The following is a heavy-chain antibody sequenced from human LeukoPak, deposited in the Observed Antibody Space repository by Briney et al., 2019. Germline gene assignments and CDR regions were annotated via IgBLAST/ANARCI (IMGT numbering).Heavy chain of an antibody. CDR2: SGST. V-gene: IGHV4-4*07. Sequence: SETLSLTCTVSGGSISSYYWSWIRQPAGKGLEWIGRSGSTNYNPSLKSRVTISVDKSKNQFSLRLSSVTAADTAVYYCAIDRSSVLDPWGQGTLVTVSS. D-gene: IGHD6-6*01. CDR3: AIDRSSVLDP. J-gene: IGHJ5*02. CDR1: GGSISSYY.